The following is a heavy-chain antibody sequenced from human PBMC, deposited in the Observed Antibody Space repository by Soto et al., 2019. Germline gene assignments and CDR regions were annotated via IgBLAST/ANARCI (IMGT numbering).Heavy chain of an antibody. D-gene: IGHD5-18*01. Sequence: GWSLRLSCASSVFTFISFALSWVRQAPGKGLEWVSAISGSGDGTDYADSVKGRFTISRDNSKNTLYLQMNSLRAEDTAVYYCAGPGYSSQDYWGQGAL. CDR3: AGPGYSSQDY. CDR1: VFTFISFA. V-gene: IGHV3-23*01. J-gene: IGHJ4*02. CDR2: ISGSGDGT.